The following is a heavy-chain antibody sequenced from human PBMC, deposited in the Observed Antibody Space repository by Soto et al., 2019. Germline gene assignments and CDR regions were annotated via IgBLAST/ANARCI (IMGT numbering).Heavy chain of an antibody. CDR2: IYPGDSDT. CDR1: GYSFSSYW. Sequence: GESLKICCNGSGYSFSSYWSGGVRQMPGKGLEWMGIIYPGDSDTRYSPSFQGQVTISADKSISTAYLQWSSLKASDTAMYYCARHENNWFDPWGQGTLVTVSS. V-gene: IGHV5-51*01. J-gene: IGHJ5*02. CDR3: ARHENNWFDP.